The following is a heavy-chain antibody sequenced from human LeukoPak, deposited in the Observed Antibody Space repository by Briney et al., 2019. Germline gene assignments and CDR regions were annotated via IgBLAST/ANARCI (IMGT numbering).Heavy chain of an antibody. J-gene: IGHJ4*02. CDR2: ISSSSSYI. CDR3: AREEDYYDSSGYYYVV. CDR1: GFTFSSYS. V-gene: IGHV3-21*01. Sequence: GGSLRLSCAASGFTFSSYSMNWVRQAPGKGLEWVSSISSSSSYIYYADSVKGRFTISRDNAKNSLYLQMNSLRAEDTAVYHCAREEDYYDSSGYYYVVWGQGTLVTVSS. D-gene: IGHD3-22*01.